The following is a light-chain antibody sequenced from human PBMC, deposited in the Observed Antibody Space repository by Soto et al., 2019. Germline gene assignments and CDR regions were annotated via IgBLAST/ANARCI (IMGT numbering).Light chain of an antibody. V-gene: IGKV4-1*01. CDR2: WAS. CDR1: QTLLYNSNNKNY. J-gene: IGKJ5*01. Sequence: DIVMTQSPDSLSVSLGERATFSCKSSQTLLYNSNNKNYLAWFQQKPGQAPQLLIYWASTRNSGVPDRFSGSGSGTHFTLTISNLQAEDVATYYCQQYYHVPVTFGQGTRLEI. CDR3: QQYYHVPVT.